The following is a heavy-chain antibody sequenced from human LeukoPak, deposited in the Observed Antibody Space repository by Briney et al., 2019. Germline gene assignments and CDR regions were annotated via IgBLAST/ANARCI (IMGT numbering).Heavy chain of an antibody. Sequence: GESLKISCKGSGYSFTSYWIGWVRQMPGKGLEWMGIIYPGDSDTRYSPSFQGQVAISADKSISTAYLQWSSLKASDTAMYYCARLGMVRGVNYYYGMDVWGQGTTVTVSS. D-gene: IGHD3-10*01. CDR2: IYPGDSDT. J-gene: IGHJ6*02. V-gene: IGHV5-51*01. CDR3: ARLGMVRGVNYYYGMDV. CDR1: GYSFTSYW.